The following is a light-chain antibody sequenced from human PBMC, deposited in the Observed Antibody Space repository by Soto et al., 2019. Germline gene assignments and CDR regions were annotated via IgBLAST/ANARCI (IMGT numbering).Light chain of an antibody. J-gene: IGKJ4*01. V-gene: IGKV3-20*01. Sequence: EIVLTQSPGTLSLSPGERATLSCRASQSVSSSYLAWYQQKPGQAPRLLIYGASSRATGIPDRFSGSGSGTDFTLIIRRLEPADFAVYYGPQYGSPLTFDGVTKVEIK. CDR2: GAS. CDR3: PQYGSPLT. CDR1: QSVSSSY.